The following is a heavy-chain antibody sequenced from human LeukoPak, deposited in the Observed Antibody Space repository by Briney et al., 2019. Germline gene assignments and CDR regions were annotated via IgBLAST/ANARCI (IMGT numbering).Heavy chain of an antibody. Sequence: PGGSLRLSCAASGFTFSSYGMHWVRQAPGKGLEWVAVIWDDGSNKYYADSVKGRFTISRDNSKNTLYLQMNSLRAEDTAVYYCARDGEGFGEMLFDPWGQGTLVTVSS. CDR2: IWDDGSNK. CDR1: GFTFSSYG. J-gene: IGHJ5*02. CDR3: ARDGEGFGEMLFDP. D-gene: IGHD3-10*01. V-gene: IGHV3-33*01.